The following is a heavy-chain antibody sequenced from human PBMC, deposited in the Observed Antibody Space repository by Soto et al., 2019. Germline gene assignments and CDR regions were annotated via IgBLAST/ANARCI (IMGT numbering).Heavy chain of an antibody. CDR2: ISWNSGSI. Sequence: GGSLRLSCASSGFTFDDYAMHLVRQAPGKGLEWVSGISWNSGSIGYADSVKGRFTISRDNAKNSLYLQMNSLRAEDTALYYCAKGYYNWNPPGAFDIWGQGTMVT. V-gene: IGHV3-9*01. D-gene: IGHD1-20*01. CDR3: AKGYYNWNPPGAFDI. J-gene: IGHJ3*02. CDR1: GFTFDDYA.